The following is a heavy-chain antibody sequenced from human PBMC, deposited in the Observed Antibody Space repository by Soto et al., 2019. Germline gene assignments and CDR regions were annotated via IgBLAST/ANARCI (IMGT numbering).Heavy chain of an antibody. V-gene: IGHV1-69*13. D-gene: IGHD1-26*01. J-gene: IGHJ6*02. CDR2: IIPIFGTA. CDR1: GGTFSSYA. CDR3: ARGVGATRPPYYYYGMDV. Sequence: SVKVSCKASGGTFSSYAISWVRQAPGQGLEWMGGIIPIFGTANYAQKFQGRVTITADESTSTAYMELSSLRSEDTAVYYCARGVGATRPPYYYYGMDVWGQGTTVTVS.